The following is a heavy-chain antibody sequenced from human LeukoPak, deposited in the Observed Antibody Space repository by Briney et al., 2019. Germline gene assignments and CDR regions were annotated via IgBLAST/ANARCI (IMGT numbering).Heavy chain of an antibody. J-gene: IGHJ3*02. CDR1: SDSFSSHY. V-gene: IGHV4-59*11. Sequence: SETLSLTCAVSSDSFSSHYGTWIRQPPGKGLEWIGYISYIGSTNYNPSLKSRVTISIDRSKNQFSLKLSSVTAADTAVYYCARDLVTVTKGFDIWGQGTMVSVSS. D-gene: IGHD4-17*01. CDR2: ISYIGST. CDR3: ARDLVTVTKGFDI.